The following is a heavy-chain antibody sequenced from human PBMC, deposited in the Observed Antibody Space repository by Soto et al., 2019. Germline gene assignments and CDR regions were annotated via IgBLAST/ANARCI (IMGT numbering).Heavy chain of an antibody. CDR3: ARDREDIVVVPAASPNWFDP. J-gene: IGHJ5*02. D-gene: IGHD2-2*01. CDR2: ISSSSSYI. CDR1: GFTFSSYS. Sequence: EVQLVESGGGLVKPGGSLRLSCAASGFTFSSYSMNWVRQAPGKGLEWVSSISSSSSYIYYADSVKSRFTISRDNAKNSLYLQMNRLRAEDTAVYYCARDREDIVVVPAASPNWFDPWGQGTLVTVSS. V-gene: IGHV3-21*01.